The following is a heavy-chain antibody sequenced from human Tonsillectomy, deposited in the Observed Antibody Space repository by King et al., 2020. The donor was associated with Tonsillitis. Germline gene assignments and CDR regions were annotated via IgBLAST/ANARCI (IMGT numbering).Heavy chain of an antibody. CDR1: GGPISSGDYY. V-gene: IGHV4-30-4*01. CDR3: ARDSSINFFDN. D-gene: IGHD2-2*01. Sequence: VQLQESGPGLVKPSQTLSLTCTVSGGPISSGDYYWTWMRQPPGKGLEYIGYLFYSGCTYYNPSPRRRVTISVDTSKNQFSLKLGSVTAADTAVYYCARDSSINFFDNWGQGTLVTVSS. J-gene: IGHJ4*02. CDR2: LFYSGCT.